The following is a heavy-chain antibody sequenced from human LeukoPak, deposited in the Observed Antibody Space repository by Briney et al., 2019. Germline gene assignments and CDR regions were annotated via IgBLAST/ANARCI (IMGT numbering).Heavy chain of an antibody. CDR3: ARNTETAIPLPYYFDY. V-gene: IGHV1-3*01. CDR1: GYTFTNYA. D-gene: IGHD2-21*02. Sequence: ASVKVSCKASGYTFTNYAMHWVRQAPGQRLEWMGWINGGNGDTKYSQKFQGRVTITRETSASTAYMELSSLRSEDTAVYYCARNTETAIPLPYYFDYWGQGTLVTVSS. CDR2: INGGNGDT. J-gene: IGHJ4*02.